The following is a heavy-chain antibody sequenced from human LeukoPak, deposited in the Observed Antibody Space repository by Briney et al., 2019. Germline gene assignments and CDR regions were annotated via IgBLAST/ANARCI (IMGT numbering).Heavy chain of an antibody. CDR3: ARDEDYYYYMDV. J-gene: IGHJ6*03. Sequence: PGGSLRLSCAASGFTFSSYSMNWVRQAPGKGLEWVSSISSSSYYIYYADSVKGRFTISRDNAKNSLYLQMNSLRAEDTAVYYCARDEDYYYYMDVWGKGTTVTVSS. CDR2: ISSSSYYI. CDR1: GFTFSSYS. V-gene: IGHV3-21*01.